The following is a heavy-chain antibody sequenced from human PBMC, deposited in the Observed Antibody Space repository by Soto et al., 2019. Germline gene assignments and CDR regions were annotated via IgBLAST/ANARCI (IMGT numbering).Heavy chain of an antibody. Sequence: PSETLSLTCTVSGGSISSGDYYWSWIRQPPGKGLEWIGYIYYSGSTYYNPSLKSRVTISVDTSKNQFSLKLSSVTAADTAVYYCARHSDLGYCSGGSCYGEASDIWGQGTMVTVSS. CDR3: ARHSDLGYCSGGSCYGEASDI. V-gene: IGHV4-30-4*01. CDR1: GGSISSGDYY. D-gene: IGHD2-15*01. CDR2: IYYSGST. J-gene: IGHJ3*02.